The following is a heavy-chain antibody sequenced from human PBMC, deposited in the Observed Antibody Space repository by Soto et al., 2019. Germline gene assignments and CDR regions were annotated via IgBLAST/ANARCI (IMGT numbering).Heavy chain of an antibody. D-gene: IGHD2-15*01. Sequence: PSETLSLTCTVSGGSISSSNWWSWVRQPPGKGLEWIGEIYHSGSTNYNPSLKSRVTISVDKSKNQFSLKLSSVTAADTAVYYCARGPYCSGGSCYSDNWFDPWGQGTLVTVSS. V-gene: IGHV4-4*02. CDR2: IYHSGST. J-gene: IGHJ5*02. CDR3: ARGPYCSGGSCYSDNWFDP. CDR1: GGSISSSNW.